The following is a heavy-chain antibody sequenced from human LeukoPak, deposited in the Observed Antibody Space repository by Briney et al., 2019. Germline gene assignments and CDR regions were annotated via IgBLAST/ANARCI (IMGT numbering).Heavy chain of an antibody. CDR3: AKDKWSGAVKFNWFDP. V-gene: IGHV3-9*01. D-gene: IGHD6-19*01. Sequence: PGRSLRLSCAASGFTFEDYAMHWVRQAPGKGLEGVSGISWNSGTIGYADSVKGRFTISRDNAKNALYLQMNSLRVEDTAVYYCAKDKWSGAVKFNWFDPWGQGTLVTVSS. CDR1: GFTFEDYA. CDR2: ISWNSGTI. J-gene: IGHJ5*02.